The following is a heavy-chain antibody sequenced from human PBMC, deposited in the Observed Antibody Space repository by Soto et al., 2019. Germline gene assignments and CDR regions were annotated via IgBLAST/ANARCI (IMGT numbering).Heavy chain of an antibody. D-gene: IGHD3-3*01. CDR1: GFTFSSYS. CDR2: ITSSSSYI. V-gene: IGHV3-21*01. Sequence: PGGSLRLSCAASGFTFSSYSMNWVRQAPGKGLEWVSSITSSSSYIYYADLLKGRFTISRDNAKRSLYLQMNSLRAEDTAVYFCARGTGDYDFWSGYQATEYFDYWGQGTLVTVSS. CDR3: ARGTGDYDFWSGYQATEYFDY. J-gene: IGHJ4*02.